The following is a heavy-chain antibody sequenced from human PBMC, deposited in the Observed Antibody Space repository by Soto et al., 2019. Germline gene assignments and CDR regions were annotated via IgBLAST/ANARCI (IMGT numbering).Heavy chain of an antibody. Sequence: EVQLLESGGGLVQPGGSLRLSCAASGFTFSSYAMSWVRQAPGKGREWVSVISGSGDSTYYADSVRGRFTISRDNSKNTLYLQMNSLRAEDTAVYYCAKDRDGAAAGPTKFYGMAVWGRGTTVTVSS. CDR3: AKDRDGAAAGPTKFYGMAV. CDR1: GFTFSSYA. D-gene: IGHD6-13*01. J-gene: IGHJ6*02. V-gene: IGHV3-23*01. CDR2: ISGSGDST.